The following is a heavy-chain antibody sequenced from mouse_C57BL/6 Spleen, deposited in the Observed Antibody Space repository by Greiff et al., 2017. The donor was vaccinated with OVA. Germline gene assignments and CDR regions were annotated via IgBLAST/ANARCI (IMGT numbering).Heavy chain of an antibody. CDR2: ISDGGSYT. Sequence: DVMLVESGGGLVKPGGSLKLSCAASGFTFSSYAMSWVRQTPEKRLEWVATISDGGSYTYYPDNVKGRFTISRDNAKNNLYLQMSHLKSEDTAVYYCLYDYDVPHAMDYWGQGTSVTVSS. D-gene: IGHD2-4*01. CDR1: GFTFSSYA. CDR3: LYDYDVPHAMDY. J-gene: IGHJ4*01. V-gene: IGHV5-4*03.